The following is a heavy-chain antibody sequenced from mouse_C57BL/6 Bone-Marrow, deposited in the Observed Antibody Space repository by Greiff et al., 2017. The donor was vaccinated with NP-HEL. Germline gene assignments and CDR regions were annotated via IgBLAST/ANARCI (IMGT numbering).Heavy chain of an antibody. CDR3: ARGGYGNYVPEFAY. CDR2: INPSNGGT. Sequence: QVHVKQPGTELVKPGASVKLSCKASGYTFTSYWMHWVKQRPGQGLEWIGNINPSNGGTNYNEKFKSKATLTVDKSSSTAYMQLSSLTSEDSAVYYCARGGYGNYVPEFAYWGQGTLVTVSA. J-gene: IGHJ3*01. CDR1: GYTFTSYW. V-gene: IGHV1-53*01. D-gene: IGHD2-10*02.